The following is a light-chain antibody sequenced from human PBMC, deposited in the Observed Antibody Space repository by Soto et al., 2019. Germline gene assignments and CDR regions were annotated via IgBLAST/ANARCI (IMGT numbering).Light chain of an antibody. V-gene: IGKV1-5*01. J-gene: IGKJ1*01. CDR2: DAS. Sequence: DIQMTQSPSTLSASVGDRVTITCRASQSISYWLAWYQQKPGKAPKLLIYDASSLASGVPSRFSGSESGTEFTLTISSLQPDDFATYYCQQYNSYPWTFGQGTKVEIK. CDR3: QQYNSYPWT. CDR1: QSISYW.